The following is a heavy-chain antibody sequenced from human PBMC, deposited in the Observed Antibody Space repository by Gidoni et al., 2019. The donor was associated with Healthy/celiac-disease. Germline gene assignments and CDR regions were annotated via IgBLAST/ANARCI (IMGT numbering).Heavy chain of an antibody. Sequence: QVQLQESGPGLVKPSQTLSLTCTVSGGSISSGGYYWSWIRQHPGKGLEWIGYIYYSGSTYYNPSLKSRVTISVDTSKNQFSLKLSSVTAADTAVYYCARENYDILTRTPGGYYRGGWFDPWGQGTLVTVSS. CDR3: ARENYDILTRTPGGYYRGGWFDP. V-gene: IGHV4-31*03. D-gene: IGHD3-9*01. CDR2: IYYSGST. J-gene: IGHJ5*02. CDR1: GGSISSGGYY.